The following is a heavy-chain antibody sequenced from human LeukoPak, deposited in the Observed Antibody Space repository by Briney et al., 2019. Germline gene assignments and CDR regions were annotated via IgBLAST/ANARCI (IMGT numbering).Heavy chain of an antibody. CDR1: GFSFSSYN. D-gene: IGHD6-19*01. Sequence: GGSLRLSCAASGFSFSSYNMNWVRQAPGKGLEWVSSIIFSGSDIYYGGSVKGRFTISRDNARNLLYLQMNSLRVEDTAIYYCARDLSEFGFSSGSVDSWGLGTLVTVSS. V-gene: IGHV3-21*01. CDR3: ARDLSEFGFSSGSVDS. CDR2: IIFSGSDI. J-gene: IGHJ4*02.